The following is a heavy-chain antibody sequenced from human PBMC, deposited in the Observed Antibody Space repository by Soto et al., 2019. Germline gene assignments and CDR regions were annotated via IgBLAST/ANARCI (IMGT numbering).Heavy chain of an antibody. CDR1: GYIFTSYA. CDR3: ARGGVGSTSGWFDP. V-gene: IGHV1-18*01. J-gene: IGHJ5*02. Sequence: QVQLVQSGTEVKEPGASVTVSCKASGYIFTSYAISWVRQAPGQGFEWMGWITAYNANTNYAQNLQGRVTMTTDTSTTTAYMELRSLTSDDTAVYYCARGGVGSTSGWFDPWGQGTLVIVSS. D-gene: IGHD1-26*01. CDR2: ITAYNANT.